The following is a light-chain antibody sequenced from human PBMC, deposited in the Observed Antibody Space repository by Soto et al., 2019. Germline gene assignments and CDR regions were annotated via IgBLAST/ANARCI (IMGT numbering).Light chain of an antibody. V-gene: IGKV1-6*01. Sequence: AIQMTQSPSSLSASVGDRVTISCRASQGIRSDLAWYQQKPGKAPKLLIFAASTSQSGVPSRFSGRGSATDFTLTISSLQPEDFATYYCLQSYNFPRTFGQGTKVEIK. J-gene: IGKJ1*01. CDR3: LQSYNFPRT. CDR1: QGIRSD. CDR2: AAS.